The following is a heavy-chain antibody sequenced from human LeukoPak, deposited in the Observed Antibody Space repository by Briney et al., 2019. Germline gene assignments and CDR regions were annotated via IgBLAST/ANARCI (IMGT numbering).Heavy chain of an antibody. CDR2: ISWNSENI. J-gene: IGHJ4*02. V-gene: IGHV3-9*01. D-gene: IGHD2-8*01. CDR1: GFTFDGCA. Sequence: GGSLRLSCAASGFTFDGCAMHWVRQTPGKGLEWVSGISWNSENIVYADSVKGRFTISRDNAEKSLYLRMYSLRTEDTALYFCAKEGSVCTNGICRYFDYWGQGTLVTVSS. CDR3: AKEGSVCTNGICRYFDY.